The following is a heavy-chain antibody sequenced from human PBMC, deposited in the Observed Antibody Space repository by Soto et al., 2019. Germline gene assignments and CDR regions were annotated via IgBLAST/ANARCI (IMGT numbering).Heavy chain of an antibody. Sequence: PGGSLRLSCAASGFTFSSYGMHWVRQAPGKGLEWVAVISYDGSNKYYADSVKGRFTISRDNSKNTLYLQMNSLRAEDTAVYYCAKDFPIPRLALIYLGMDVWGQGTTAPVSS. V-gene: IGHV3-30*18. CDR3: AKDFPIPRLALIYLGMDV. CDR2: ISYDGSNK. CDR1: GFTFSSYG. J-gene: IGHJ6*02.